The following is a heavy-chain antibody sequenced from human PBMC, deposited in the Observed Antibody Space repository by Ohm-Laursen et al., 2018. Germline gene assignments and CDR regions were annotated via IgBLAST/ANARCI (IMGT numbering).Heavy chain of an antibody. Sequence: SLRLSCSASGFTFSDYYMSWIRQAPGKGLEWVSYISSSGSTIYYADSVKGRFTISRDNAKSSLYLQMNSLRAEDTAVYYCARYIVEVGASDYWGQGTLVTVSS. D-gene: IGHD1-26*01. CDR2: ISSSGSTI. V-gene: IGHV3-11*04. CDR1: GFTFSDYY. CDR3: ARYIVEVGASDY. J-gene: IGHJ4*02.